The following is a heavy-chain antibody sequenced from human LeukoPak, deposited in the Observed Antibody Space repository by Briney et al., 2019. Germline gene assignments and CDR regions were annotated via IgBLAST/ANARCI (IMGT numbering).Heavy chain of an antibody. CDR2: IRYDGSNK. J-gene: IGHJ4*02. CDR3: AKDRSGSYSQGLDY. Sequence: GGSLRLSCAASGFTFSSYGMHWVRQAPGKGLEWVAFIRYDGSNKYYADSVKGRFTISRDNSNNTLYLQMNSLRAEDTAVYYCAKDRSGSYSQGLDYWGQGTLVTVSS. CDR1: GFTFSSYG. V-gene: IGHV3-30*02. D-gene: IGHD1-26*01.